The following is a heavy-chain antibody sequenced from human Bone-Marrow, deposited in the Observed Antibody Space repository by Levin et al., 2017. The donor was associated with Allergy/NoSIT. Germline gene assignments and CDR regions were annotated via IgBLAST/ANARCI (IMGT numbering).Heavy chain of an antibody. V-gene: IGHV3-64D*06. D-gene: IGHD3-9*01. Sequence: GESLKISCSTSGFTFNNYAMHWVRQAPGKGLEYVSAISDNGGSTYYADSVKGRFNISRDKSKSTVYLQMSSLRIEDTAVYYCVKGAAYYHYLDSWGQGTLVTVSS. CDR3: VKGAAYYHYLDS. J-gene: IGHJ4*02. CDR1: GFTFNNYA. CDR2: ISDNGGST.